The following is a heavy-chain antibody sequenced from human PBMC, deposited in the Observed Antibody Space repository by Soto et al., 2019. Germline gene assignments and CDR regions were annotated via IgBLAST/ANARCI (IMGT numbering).Heavy chain of an antibody. CDR1: GGSISSGGYS. Sequence: QLQLQESGSGLVKPSQTLSLTCAVSGGSISSGGYSWSWIRQPPGKGLEWIGYIYHSGSTYYNPYLKSRVTISVDRSKNQFSLKLRSVTAADTAVYYCARAPARYYYDSSGYYYGDYFDYWGQGNLVTVSS. J-gene: IGHJ4*02. CDR2: IYHSGST. V-gene: IGHV4-30-2*01. CDR3: ARAPARYYYDSSGYYYGDYFDY. D-gene: IGHD3-22*01.